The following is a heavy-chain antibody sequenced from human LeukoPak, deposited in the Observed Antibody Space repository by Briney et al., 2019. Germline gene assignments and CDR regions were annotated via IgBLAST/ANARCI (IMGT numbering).Heavy chain of an antibody. D-gene: IGHD3-10*01. V-gene: IGHV3-30*03. CDR3: ARVGEDY. J-gene: IGHJ4*02. CDR1: GFTFSSYS. Sequence: GGSLRLSCAASGFTFSSYSMNWVRQAPGKGLEWVAVISDDGSNKYYADSVKGRFTISRDNAKNSLYLQMNSLRAEDTAVYYCARVGEDYWGQGTLVTVSS. CDR2: ISDDGSNK.